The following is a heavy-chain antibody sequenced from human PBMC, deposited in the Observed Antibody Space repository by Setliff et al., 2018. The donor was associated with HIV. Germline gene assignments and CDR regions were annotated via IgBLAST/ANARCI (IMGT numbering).Heavy chain of an antibody. Sequence: SETLSLTCAVYGGSFSNYYWSWIRQPPGKGLEWIGEINHSGSTNYNPSLKSRVSISVDTSKKQFSLKLTSLIAADTAVDYCARSLAYCSGGGCSSGNYYYMDVWGKGTTVTVSS. V-gene: IGHV4-34*01. CDR2: INHSGST. J-gene: IGHJ6*03. CDR1: GGSFSNYY. D-gene: IGHD2-15*01. CDR3: ARSLAYCSGGGCSSGNYYYMDV.